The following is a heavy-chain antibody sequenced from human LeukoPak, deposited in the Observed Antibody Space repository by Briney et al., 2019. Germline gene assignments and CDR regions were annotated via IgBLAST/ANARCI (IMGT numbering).Heavy chain of an antibody. CDR2: IYTSGST. CDR1: GGSISSGSYY. CDR3: AKYYYDSSGYSEL. D-gene: IGHD3-22*01. V-gene: IGHV4-61*02. J-gene: IGHJ4*02. Sequence: ASQTLSLTCTVAGGSISSGSYYWRWIRQPGGKGLEGIGRIYTSGSTNYNPSLKSRVTISIDTSKNQFSLKLSSVTAADTAVYYCAKYYYDSSGYSELWGQGTLVTVSS.